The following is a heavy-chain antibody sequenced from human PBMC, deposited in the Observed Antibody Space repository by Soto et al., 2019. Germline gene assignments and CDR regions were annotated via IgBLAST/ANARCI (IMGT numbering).Heavy chain of an antibody. D-gene: IGHD5-18*01. V-gene: IGHV1-3*05. Sequence: QVQLVQSGAEEKKPGASVKVSCKASGYTFTNYAIHWVRQAPGQRPEWMGWINAGNGNTNYSQKFQGRVTITRDTSASTAYMELRSLTSEDTAVNYCASGGEYGHGYADFDYWGQGTLVTVSS. CDR2: INAGNGNT. CDR3: ASGGEYGHGYADFDY. CDR1: GYTFTNYA. J-gene: IGHJ4*02.